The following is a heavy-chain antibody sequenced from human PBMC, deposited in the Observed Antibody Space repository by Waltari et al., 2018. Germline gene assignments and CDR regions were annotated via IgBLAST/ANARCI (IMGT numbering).Heavy chain of an antibody. D-gene: IGHD3-9*01. Sequence: QVQLQQWGAGLLKPSETLSLTCAVYGGSFSGYYWSWIRQPPGKGLEWIGEINHRGRTNYNPSLKSRVTISVDTSKNQFSLKLSSVTAADTAVYYCARGDGTGSHLFDYWGQGTLVTVSS. CDR1: GGSFSGYY. CDR2: INHRGRT. J-gene: IGHJ4*02. V-gene: IGHV4-34*01. CDR3: ARGDGTGSHLFDY.